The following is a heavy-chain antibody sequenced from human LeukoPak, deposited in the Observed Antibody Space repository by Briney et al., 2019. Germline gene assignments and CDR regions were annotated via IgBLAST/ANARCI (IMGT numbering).Heavy chain of an antibody. J-gene: IGHJ4*02. CDR3: ARGEIVPLLWSTFDY. CDR1: GYTFTSYG. CDR2: ISGYNGNT. D-gene: IGHD3-10*01. Sequence: ASVKVSCKASGYTFTSYGLSWVRQAPGQGLEWMGWISGYNGNTNYAQKFQGRITMTTDTSTSTAYMELRSLRSDDTAVYYCARGEIVPLLWSTFDYWGPGTLVTVSS. V-gene: IGHV1-18*01.